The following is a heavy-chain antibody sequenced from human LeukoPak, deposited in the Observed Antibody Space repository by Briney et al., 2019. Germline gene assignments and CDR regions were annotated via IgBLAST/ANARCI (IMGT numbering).Heavy chain of an antibody. CDR3: AKGLYDSSGYYWFDAFDI. Sequence: PGRSLRLSCAASGFTFSSYGMHWVRQAPGKGLEWVAVISYDGSNKYYADSVKGRFTISRDNSKNTLYLQMNSLGAEDTAVYYCAKGLYDSSGYYWFDAFDIWGQGTMVTVSS. CDR2: ISYDGSNK. V-gene: IGHV3-30*18. J-gene: IGHJ3*02. D-gene: IGHD3-22*01. CDR1: GFTFSSYG.